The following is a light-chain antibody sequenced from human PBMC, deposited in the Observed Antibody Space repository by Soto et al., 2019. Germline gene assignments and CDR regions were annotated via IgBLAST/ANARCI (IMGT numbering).Light chain of an antibody. CDR1: SSDIGNYDF. CDR3: ASYAGGNQV. V-gene: IGLV2-14*01. J-gene: IGLJ1*01. CDR2: EVS. Sequence: QSALTQPASVSGSPGQSITISCTGTSSDIGNYDFVSWYQQVPGTAPKAMIYEVSSRPSGVSNRFSGSKSGNTASLTVSGLLTDDEADYYCASYAGGNQVFGTATKLTVL.